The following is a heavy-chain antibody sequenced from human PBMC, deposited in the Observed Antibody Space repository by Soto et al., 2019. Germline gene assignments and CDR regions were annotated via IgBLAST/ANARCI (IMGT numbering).Heavy chain of an antibody. CDR3: AKVSSSWYAGFFDI. J-gene: IGHJ4*02. Sequence: EVQLLESGGGLVQPGGSLRLSCTASGFTFSSHAMTWVRQAPGKGLEWVSGLSDSGISIYYADSVKGRFTISRDNSKNTLYLQIHTLTAEDTAVYYCAKVSSSWYAGFFDIWGQGILVTVSS. D-gene: IGHD6-13*01. CDR1: GFTFSSHA. V-gene: IGHV3-23*01. CDR2: LSDSGISI.